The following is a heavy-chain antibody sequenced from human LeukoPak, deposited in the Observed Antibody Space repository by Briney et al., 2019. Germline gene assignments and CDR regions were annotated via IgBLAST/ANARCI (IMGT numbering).Heavy chain of an antibody. J-gene: IGHJ4*02. V-gene: IGHV1-69*04. D-gene: IGHD3-22*01. CDR2: IIPIFGIA. Sequence: SVKVSCKASGGTFSSYAISWARQAPGQGLEWMERIIPIFGIANYAQKFQGRVTITADKSTSTAYMELSSLRSEDTAVYYCARGNYYDSSGTFDYWGQGTLVTVSS. CDR3: ARGNYYDSSGTFDY. CDR1: GGTFSSYA.